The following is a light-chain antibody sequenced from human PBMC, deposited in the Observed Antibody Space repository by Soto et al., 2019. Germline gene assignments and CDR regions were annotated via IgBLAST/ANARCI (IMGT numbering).Light chain of an antibody. CDR2: GAS. CDR1: QTVSGAY. CDR3: QQYNNWPRT. V-gene: IGKV3-15*01. J-gene: IGKJ1*01. Sequence: EIVLTQSPGTLSLSPGERATLSCRASQTVSGAYLAWYRQKPGQAPRLLIYGASTRATGIPARFSGSGSGTEFTLTISSLQSEDFAVYYCQQYNNWPRTFGQGTKVDIK.